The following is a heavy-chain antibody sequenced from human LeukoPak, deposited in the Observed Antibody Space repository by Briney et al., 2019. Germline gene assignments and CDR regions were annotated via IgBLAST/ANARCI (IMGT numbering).Heavy chain of an antibody. CDR1: GFTFSSYA. V-gene: IGHV3-23*01. D-gene: IGHD2-2*01. CDR3: AKDRLIVVVPAASFDY. J-gene: IGHJ4*02. CDR2: ISGSGGST. Sequence: QAGGSLRLSCAASGFTFSSYAMSWVRQAPGKGLEWVSAISGSGGSTYYADSVKGRFTISRDNSKNTLYLQMNSLRAEDTAVYYCAKDRLIVVVPAASFDYWGQGTLVTVSS.